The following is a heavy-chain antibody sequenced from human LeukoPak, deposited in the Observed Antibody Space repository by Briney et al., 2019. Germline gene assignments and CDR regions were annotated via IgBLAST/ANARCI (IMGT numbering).Heavy chain of an antibody. J-gene: IGHJ4*02. CDR1: GFTFSSYA. CDR2: ISYDGSNK. Sequence: GRSLRLSCAASGFTFSSYAMHWVRQAPGKGLEWVAVISYDGSNKYYADSVKGRFTISRDNSKNTLYLQMNSLRAEDTAVYYCAKDRSITMIVVVSPFDYWGQGTLVTVSS. D-gene: IGHD3-22*01. CDR3: AKDRSITMIVVVSPFDY. V-gene: IGHV3-30*04.